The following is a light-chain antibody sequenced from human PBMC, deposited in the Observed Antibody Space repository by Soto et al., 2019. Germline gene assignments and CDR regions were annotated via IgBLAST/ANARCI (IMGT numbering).Light chain of an antibody. Sequence: IALAQCPATLSFSPGERATLSFRASQNISSYLIWYQQKPGQAPRLLIYDVSNRATGIPARFSGSGSGTDFTLTISSLEPEDFAVYYCQQRSNWPRTFGQGTKVDIK. CDR3: QQRSNWPRT. CDR2: DVS. CDR1: QNISSY. V-gene: IGKV3-11*01. J-gene: IGKJ1*01.